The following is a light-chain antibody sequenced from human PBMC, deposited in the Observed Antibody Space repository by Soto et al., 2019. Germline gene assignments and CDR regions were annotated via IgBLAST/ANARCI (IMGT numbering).Light chain of an antibody. Sequence: QSVLTQPASVSGSPGQSITISCTGTSSDVGDYNYVSWYQQHPGKAPKLVIFDVSDRPSGVSNRFSGSKSGNTASLTISGLQAEDEADYYCSSYTRSSTRVFGTGTKLTVL. CDR1: SSDVGDYNY. CDR3: SSYTRSSTRV. V-gene: IGLV2-14*01. CDR2: DVS. J-gene: IGLJ1*01.